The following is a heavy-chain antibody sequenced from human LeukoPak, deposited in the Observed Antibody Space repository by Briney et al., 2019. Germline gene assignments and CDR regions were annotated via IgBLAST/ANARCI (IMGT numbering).Heavy chain of an antibody. Sequence: GASVKVSCKASGYTFTSYGTNWVRQAPGQGLEWMGWVNGYNGNTDYAQKFRGRVTITTDTSTRTAYMELRSLSSDDTAVYYCAKHRSSYSGYEIVTNYFDYWGQGTLVTVSS. J-gene: IGHJ4*02. D-gene: IGHD5-12*01. CDR1: GYTFTSYG. CDR2: VNGYNGNT. V-gene: IGHV1-18*01. CDR3: AKHRSSYSGYEIVTNYFDY.